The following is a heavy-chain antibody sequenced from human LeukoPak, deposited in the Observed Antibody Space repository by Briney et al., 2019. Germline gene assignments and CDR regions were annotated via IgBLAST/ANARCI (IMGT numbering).Heavy chain of an antibody. CDR2: INHSGST. J-gene: IGHJ4*02. CDR1: GGSFSGYY. Sequence: SETLSLTCAVYGGSFSGYYWSWIRQPPGKGLEWIGEINHSGSTNYNPSLKSRVTISVDTSKNQFSLKLSSVTAADTAVYYCARGLKFFRTIDYWGQGTLVNVFS. V-gene: IGHV4-34*01. CDR3: ARGLKFFRTIDY.